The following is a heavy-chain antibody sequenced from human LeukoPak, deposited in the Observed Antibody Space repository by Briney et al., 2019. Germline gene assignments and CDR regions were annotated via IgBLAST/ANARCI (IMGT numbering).Heavy chain of an antibody. V-gene: IGHV3-7*01. D-gene: IGHD2-21*02. Sequence: GGSLRLSCAASGFTFNNYWMSWVRQPPGKGLEWLGNIKEDGSRKYYVDSVKGRFTISRDNAKQSLFLQMNSLRAEDTAVYYCARDGVTSSVDYWGQGTLVTVSS. CDR2: IKEDGSRK. CDR1: GFTFNNYW. J-gene: IGHJ4*02. CDR3: ARDGVTSSVDY.